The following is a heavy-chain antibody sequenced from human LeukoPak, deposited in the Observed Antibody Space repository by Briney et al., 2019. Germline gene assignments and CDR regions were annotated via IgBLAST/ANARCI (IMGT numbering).Heavy chain of an antibody. CDR1: GFTFSSYS. CDR3: ARASGSPDDAFDI. J-gene: IGHJ3*02. V-gene: IGHV3-21*01. D-gene: IGHD1-26*01. CDR2: ISSSSYI. Sequence: GGSLRLSCAASGFTFSSYSMNWVRQAPGKGLEWVSSISSSSYIYYADSVKGRFTISRDNAKNSLYLQMNSLRAEDTAVYYCARASGSPDDAFDIWGQGTMVTVSS.